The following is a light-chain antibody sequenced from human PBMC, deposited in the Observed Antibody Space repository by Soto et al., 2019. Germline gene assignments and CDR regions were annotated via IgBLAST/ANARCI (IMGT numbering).Light chain of an antibody. CDR3: SSFTSTSTQV. CDR2: EVN. CDR1: SSDVGGYNY. Sequence: QSVLTQPASVSGSLGQSITIFCTGTSSDVGGYNYVSWYQQHPGKVPKFIIYEVNNRPSGVSTRFSGSKFANTASLTISGLQADDEADYYCSSFTSTSTQVFGGGTKLTVL. J-gene: IGLJ2*01. V-gene: IGLV2-14*01.